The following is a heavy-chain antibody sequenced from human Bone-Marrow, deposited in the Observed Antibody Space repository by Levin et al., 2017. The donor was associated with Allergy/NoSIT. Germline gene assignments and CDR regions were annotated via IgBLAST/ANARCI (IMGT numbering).Heavy chain of an antibody. D-gene: IGHD2/OR15-2a*01. CDR2: ISTSGSNK. CDR1: GFTFSDYY. J-gene: IGHJ2*01. V-gene: IGHV3-11*01. Sequence: PGGSLRLSCAASGFTFSDYYMGWIRQTPGKGLEWVAEISTSGSNKNYADSVKGRFTISRDNAKNSLFLQMSSLRPEDTAVYYCVREQGGHVIEMADSYFDLWGRGALVTVSS. CDR3: VREQGGHVIEMADSYFDL.